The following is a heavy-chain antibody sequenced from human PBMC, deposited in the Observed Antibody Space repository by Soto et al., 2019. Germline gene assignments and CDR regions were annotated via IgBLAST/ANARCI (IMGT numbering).Heavy chain of an antibody. J-gene: IGHJ4*02. CDR2: IKSKTDGGTT. Sequence: GGSLRLSCAASGFTFSNAWMSWVRQAPGKGLEWVGRIKSKTDGGTTDYAAPVKGRFTISRDDSKNTLYLQMNSLKTEDTAVYYCTTVIAAAGTTYYFDYWGQGTLVTVSS. CDR1: GFTFSNAW. CDR3: TTVIAAAGTTYYFDY. V-gene: IGHV3-15*01. D-gene: IGHD6-13*01.